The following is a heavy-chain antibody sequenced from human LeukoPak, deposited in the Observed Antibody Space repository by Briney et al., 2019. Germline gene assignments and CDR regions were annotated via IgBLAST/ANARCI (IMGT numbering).Heavy chain of an antibody. J-gene: IGHJ6*03. Sequence: ASVKVSCKATGYTFTSYGISWVRQGPGQGLEWMGWISAYNGNTNYAQKLQGRVTMTTDTSTSTAYMELRSLRSDDTAVYYCARDPYYDFWSGYSQYYYYYMDVWGKGTTVTVSS. CDR1: GYTFTSYG. D-gene: IGHD3-3*01. CDR3: ARDPYYDFWSGYSQYYYYYMDV. V-gene: IGHV1-18*01. CDR2: ISAYNGNT.